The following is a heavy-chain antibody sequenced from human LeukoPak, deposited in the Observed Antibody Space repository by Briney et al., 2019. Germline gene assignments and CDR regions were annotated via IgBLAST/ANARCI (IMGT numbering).Heavy chain of an antibody. CDR1: GFTFSDYY. J-gene: IGHJ5*02. CDR2: IWYDGSNK. Sequence: GGSLRLSCAASGFTFSDYYMSWIRQAPGKGLEWVAVIWYDGSNKYYADSVKGRFTISRDNSKNTLYLQMNSLRAEDTAVYYCAREVVPAADWFDPWGRGTLVTVSS. CDR3: AREVVPAADWFDP. V-gene: IGHV3-33*08. D-gene: IGHD2-2*01.